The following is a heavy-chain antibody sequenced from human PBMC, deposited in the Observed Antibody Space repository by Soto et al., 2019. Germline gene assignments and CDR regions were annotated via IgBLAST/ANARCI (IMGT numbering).Heavy chain of an antibody. D-gene: IGHD6-6*01. CDR2: INPDGGRT. CDR3: ARGAYSSSSFPPFDP. Sequence: ASVKVSCKASGYTFTRYYIHWVRQAPGQGPEWMGRINPDGGRTTYARSFNGRVTMTRDTSASTVYMELSSLKFEDTAMYYCARGAYSSSSFPPFDPWGQGTLVTVSS. CDR1: GYTFTRYY. V-gene: IGHV1-46*01. J-gene: IGHJ5*02.